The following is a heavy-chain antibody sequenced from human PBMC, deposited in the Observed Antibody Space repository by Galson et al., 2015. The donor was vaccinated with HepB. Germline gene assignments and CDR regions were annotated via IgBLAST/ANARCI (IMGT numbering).Heavy chain of an antibody. V-gene: IGHV4-34*01. D-gene: IGHD3-3*01. CDR2: INHSGST. CDR1: GGSFSSYY. Sequence: TLSLTCAVYGGSFSSYYWSWIRQPPGKGLEWIGEINHSGSTNYNPSLKSRVTISVDTSKNQFSLKLSSVTAADTAVYYCARGKGFGVVIIDYYYCYMDVWGKGTTVTVSS. J-gene: IGHJ6*03. CDR3: ARGKGFGVVIIDYYYCYMDV.